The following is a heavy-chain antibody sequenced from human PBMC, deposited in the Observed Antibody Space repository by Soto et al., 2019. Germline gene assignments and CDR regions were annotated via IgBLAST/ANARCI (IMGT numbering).Heavy chain of an antibody. CDR3: ARKSLDWPYWYMDV. D-gene: IGHD3-9*01. Sequence: ASVKVSCKASGYTFTSYAMHWVRQAPGQRLEWMGWINAGNGNTKYSQKFQGRVTITRDTSASTAYMELSSLRSEDTAVYYCARKSLDWPYWYMDVWGKGTTVTVSS. CDR1: GYTFTSYA. J-gene: IGHJ6*03. V-gene: IGHV1-3*01. CDR2: INAGNGNT.